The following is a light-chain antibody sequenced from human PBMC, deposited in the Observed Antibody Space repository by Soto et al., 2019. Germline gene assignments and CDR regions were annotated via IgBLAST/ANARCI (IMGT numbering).Light chain of an antibody. CDR2: RNN. J-gene: IGLJ1*01. Sequence: QSVLTQPPSASGTPGQRVTISCSGSSSNIGSKYVYWYQQLPGTAPKVLIYRNNQRPSGVPDRFSGSKSGTSASLAISGLRSEDEADYYCEAWDDSLSGYVFGTGTKLTVL. CDR1: SSNIGSKY. CDR3: EAWDDSLSGYV. V-gene: IGLV1-47*01.